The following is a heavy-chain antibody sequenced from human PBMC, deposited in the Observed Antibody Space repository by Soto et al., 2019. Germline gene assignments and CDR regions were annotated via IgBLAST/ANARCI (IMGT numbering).Heavy chain of an antibody. Sequence: PGGSLRLSCAVSGFTFANHWMHWVRQAPVKGLEWVSRMNSDGSTTDYADSVKGRFTVSRDNAKNTLYLQMNSLRAEDTAVYYCATAEVDYWGPGTLVTVS. CDR2: MNSDGSTT. CDR3: ATAEVDY. CDR1: GFTFANHW. V-gene: IGHV3-74*01. J-gene: IGHJ4*02.